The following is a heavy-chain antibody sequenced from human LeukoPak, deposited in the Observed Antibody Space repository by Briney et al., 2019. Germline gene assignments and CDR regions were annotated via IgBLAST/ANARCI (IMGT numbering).Heavy chain of an antibody. CDR1: GYIFNDYY. CDR3: ARGGRWELPRPYAFDI. Sequence: GASVKVSCPASGYIFNDYYIHWVRQAPGQGLEWMGWINPNSGGTNYAQKFQGRVTMTRDTSISTAYMELSRLRSDDTAVYYCARGGRWELPRPYAFDIWGQGTMVTVSS. D-gene: IGHD1-26*01. J-gene: IGHJ3*02. V-gene: IGHV1-2*02. CDR2: INPNSGGT.